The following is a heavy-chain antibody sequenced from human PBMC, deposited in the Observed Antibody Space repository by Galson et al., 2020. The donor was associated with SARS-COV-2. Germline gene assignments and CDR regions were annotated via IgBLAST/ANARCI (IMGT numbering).Heavy chain of an antibody. J-gene: IGHJ5*02. CDR3: LSYSSTRQNH. CDR2: LSPNGGTS. D-gene: IGHD2-2*01. V-gene: IGHV3-64D*06. Sequence: GGSLRLSCSPSAFIFSDYAMHWVRQPPGKGLEYVSALSPNGGTSFYADSVNGRFTMSRDNSKNMFYLQLTALRLEDTALYYCLSYSSTRQNHWGQGTRVTVSS. CDR1: AFIFSDYA.